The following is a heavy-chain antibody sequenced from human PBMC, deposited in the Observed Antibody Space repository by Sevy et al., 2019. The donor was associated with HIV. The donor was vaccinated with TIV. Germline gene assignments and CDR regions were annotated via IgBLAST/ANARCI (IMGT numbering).Heavy chain of an antibody. J-gene: IGHJ5*02. CDR1: GYTFTSYG. D-gene: IGHD4-17*01. V-gene: IGHV1-18*04. CDR2: ISAYNGNT. CDR3: ARVSTGTSRGPFDP. Sequence: ASVKVSCKASGYTFTSYGISWVRQAPGQGLEWMGWISAYNGNTNYAQKLQGRVTMTTETSTSTAYMELRSLRSDDTAVYYCARVSTGTSRGPFDPWGQGTLVTVSS.